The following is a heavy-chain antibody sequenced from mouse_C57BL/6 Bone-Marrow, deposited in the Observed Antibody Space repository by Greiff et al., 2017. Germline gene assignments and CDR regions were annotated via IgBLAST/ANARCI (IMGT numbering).Heavy chain of an antibody. CDR1: GYTFTSYD. Sequence: VQLQQSGPELVKPGASVKLSCKASGYTFTSYDINWVKQRPGQGLEWIGWIYPRDGSTKYNEKFKGKDTLTVDTSSSTAFMELHSLTSEDSAVYVCARSGDGTYWGQGTLVTVSA. D-gene: IGHD3-1*01. J-gene: IGHJ3*01. CDR3: ARSGDGTY. V-gene: IGHV1-85*01. CDR2: IYPRDGST.